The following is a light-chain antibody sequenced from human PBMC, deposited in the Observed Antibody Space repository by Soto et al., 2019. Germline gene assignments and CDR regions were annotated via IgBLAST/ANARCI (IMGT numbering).Light chain of an antibody. CDR3: ASFRSGTSLN. CDR2: EVN. V-gene: IGLV2-14*01. Sequence: QSVLTQPASVSGSPGQSVTISCTGPRSDIGDSNFISWYQHSPGKAPRLLIYEVNNRPSGISRRFSGSKAGNTASLTISGLLDDDEGDYFCASFRSGTSLNFGSGTKVTVL. J-gene: IGLJ1*01. CDR1: RSDIGDSNF.